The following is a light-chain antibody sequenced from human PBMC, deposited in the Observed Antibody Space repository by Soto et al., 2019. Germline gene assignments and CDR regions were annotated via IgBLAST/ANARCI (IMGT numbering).Light chain of an antibody. V-gene: IGKV1-5*01. CDR3: QQYHRFWT. Sequence: DIQMTQSPSTLSASVGDRVTITCRASQSISKYLAWYRKKAGKAPKLLMYDASSLENGVPSRFSGSGSGTEFTLTISSLQSDDFATYYCQQYHRFWTFGQGTKVE. CDR2: DAS. CDR1: QSISKY. J-gene: IGKJ1*01.